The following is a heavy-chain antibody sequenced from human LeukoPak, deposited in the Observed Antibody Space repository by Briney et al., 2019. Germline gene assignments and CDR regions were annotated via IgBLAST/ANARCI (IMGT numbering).Heavy chain of an antibody. CDR3: ATPEKRGYSYGYDY. CDR1: GFTLSSNY. V-gene: IGHV3-53*01. D-gene: IGHD5-18*01. CDR2: IYSGGST. Sequence: GGSLRLSCAASGFTLSSNYMSWVRQAPGKGLEGVSVIYSGGSTYYADSVTGRFTISRDNSKNTLYLQMNSLRAEDTAVYYCATPEKRGYSYGYDYWGQGTLVTVSS. J-gene: IGHJ4*02.